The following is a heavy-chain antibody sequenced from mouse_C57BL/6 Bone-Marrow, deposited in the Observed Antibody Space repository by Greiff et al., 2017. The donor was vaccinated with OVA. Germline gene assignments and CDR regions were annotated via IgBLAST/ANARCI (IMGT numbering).Heavy chain of an antibody. CDR3: ARRSPIYYEPVRDD. CDR2: INPNSGTP. Sequence: VQLQQSGPELVTPGASVKISCKASGYSFTDYHMNWVTQSHGKSLEWIGVINPNSGTPSYNQKFKGKATLTVDQSSSPAYMQLNSLTSEDSAVDYGARRSPIYYEPVRDDGGQGTSVTVAS. CDR1: GYSFTDYH. J-gene: IGHJ4*01. D-gene: IGHD2-4*01. V-gene: IGHV1-39*01.